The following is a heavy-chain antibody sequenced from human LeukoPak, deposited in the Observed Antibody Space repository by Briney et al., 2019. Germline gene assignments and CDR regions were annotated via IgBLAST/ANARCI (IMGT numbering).Heavy chain of an antibody. CDR3: ARAYYYGSGSYAFDI. J-gene: IGHJ3*02. Sequence: SETLTLTCTVSGGSISSYYWSWIRQPPGKGREWIGYIYYSGSTNYNPSLKSRVTISVDTSKNQFSLKLSSVTAADTAVYYCARAYYYGSGSYAFDIWGQGTMVTVSS. V-gene: IGHV4-59*01. CDR1: GGSISSYY. D-gene: IGHD3-10*01. CDR2: IYYSGST.